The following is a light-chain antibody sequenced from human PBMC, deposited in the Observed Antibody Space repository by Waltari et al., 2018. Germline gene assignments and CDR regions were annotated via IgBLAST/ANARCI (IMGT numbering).Light chain of an antibody. CDR1: SSDVGAYNY. CDR2: DVS. Sequence: QSALTQPASVSGSPGQSITISCTGTSSDVGAYNYVSWYQQHPGKAPKLMIYDVSERTSGVSNRFSGAKSGNTASLTISGLQAEDEADYYCSSSTSSATYLFGTETKVTVL. CDR3: SSSTSSATYL. J-gene: IGLJ1*01. V-gene: IGLV2-14*01.